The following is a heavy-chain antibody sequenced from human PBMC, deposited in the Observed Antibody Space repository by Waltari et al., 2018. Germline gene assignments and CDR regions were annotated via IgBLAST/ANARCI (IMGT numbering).Heavy chain of an antibody. Sequence: VQLIQSGAEVKKPGASVRLSCKVSGYSLTELSIPWVRPPPGKGLEWMGGCDPERRETADAQRFQGRVTMTEDTSTDTAYMELRSRTSDDTAVFYCATDWGYCSDDSCYVGERGDYWGQGTLVTVSS. CDR2: CDPERRET. D-gene: IGHD2-15*01. V-gene: IGHV1-24*01. CDR3: ATDWGYCSDDSCYVGERGDY. CDR1: GYSLTELS. J-gene: IGHJ4*02.